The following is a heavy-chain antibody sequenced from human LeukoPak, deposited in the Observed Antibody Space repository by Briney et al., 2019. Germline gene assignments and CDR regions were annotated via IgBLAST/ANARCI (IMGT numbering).Heavy chain of an antibody. J-gene: IGHJ4*02. CDR1: GFTFSSYA. Sequence: GGSLRLPCAASGFTFSSYAMSWVRQAPGKGLEWVSAISGSGGSTYYADSVEGRFTISRDNSKNTLYLQMNSLRAEDTAVYYCAKGFYFYGSGSSDYWGQGTLVTVSS. CDR3: AKGFYFYGSGSSDY. V-gene: IGHV3-23*01. CDR2: ISGSGGST. D-gene: IGHD3-10*01.